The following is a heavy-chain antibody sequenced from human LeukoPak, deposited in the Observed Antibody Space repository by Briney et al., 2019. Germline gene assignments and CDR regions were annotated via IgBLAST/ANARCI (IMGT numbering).Heavy chain of an antibody. CDR2: INPNSGGT. J-gene: IGHJ3*02. V-gene: IGHV1-2*02. D-gene: IGHD3-22*01. CDR3: AGDPYDSSGYRLDAFDI. Sequence: GASVKVSCKASGYTFTGYYMHWVRQAPGQGLEWMGWINPNSGGTNYAQKFQGRVTMTRDTSISTAYMELSRLRSDDTAVYYCAGDPYDSSGYRLDAFDIWGQGTMVTVSS. CDR1: GYTFTGYY.